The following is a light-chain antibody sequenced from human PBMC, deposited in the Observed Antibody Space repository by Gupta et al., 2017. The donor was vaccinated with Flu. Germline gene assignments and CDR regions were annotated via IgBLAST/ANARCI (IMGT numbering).Light chain of an antibody. V-gene: IGLV2-14*01. Sequence: QSALPQPASVSGSPGQSITISCTGTSSDIGAYDYVSWYQQHPGKAPKLMIYKVNNRPSGGSNRFSGYKSGTTASLTISGRQAEDEDDYYCSSYTTTIVLFGGGTKLTVL. CDR1: SSDIGAYDY. J-gene: IGLJ2*01. CDR2: KVN. CDR3: SSYTTTIVL.